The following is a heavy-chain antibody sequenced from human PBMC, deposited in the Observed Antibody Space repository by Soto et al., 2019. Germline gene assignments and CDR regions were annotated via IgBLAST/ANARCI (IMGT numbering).Heavy chain of an antibody. CDR3: AKGRGGKTVANFVMGF. V-gene: IGHV1-46*01. J-gene: IGHJ6*02. D-gene: IGHD3-16*01. CDR1: GDSFSNEY. Sequence: SVEASCRESGDSFSNEYLPCGRQEPGKGFEWVRLISPFGCATAYAQRFEVRVTVTMDKSSTTFYQELSSLRSDDTAVYYCAKGRGGKTVANFVMGFWGQGVTFTVS. CDR2: ISPFGCAT.